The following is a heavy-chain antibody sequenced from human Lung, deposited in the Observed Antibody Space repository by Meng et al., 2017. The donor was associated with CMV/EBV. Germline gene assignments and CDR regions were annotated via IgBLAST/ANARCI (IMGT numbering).Heavy chain of an antibody. CDR2: TPYDGNKK. V-gene: IGHV3-30*04. CDR1: GLSLRNYA. CDR3: ARDSEYGDFKFDQ. J-gene: IGHJ4*02. Sequence: GESXKISCAASGLSLRNYAIHWVRQAPGKGLEWVAVTPYDGNKKYYADSVKGRFTISRDNPKNTLFLQMNSLRADDTAVYYCARDSEYGDFKFDQWGQGTLVTVSS. D-gene: IGHD4-17*01.